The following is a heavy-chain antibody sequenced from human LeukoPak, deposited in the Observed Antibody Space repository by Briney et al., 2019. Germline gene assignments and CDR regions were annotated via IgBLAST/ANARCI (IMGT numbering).Heavy chain of an antibody. J-gene: IGHJ4*02. D-gene: IGHD6-19*01. CDR2: ISGSGGST. CDR3: AEDEGSSGIF. V-gene: IGHV3-23*01. Sequence: PGGSLRLSCAGSGFTFSSYARSWVRQAPGKGLEWVSAISGSGGSTYYADSVKGRFTMSRDNSKNTLYLQMNSRRAEDTAVDYCAEDEGSSGIFWGQGTLVTVSS. CDR1: GFTFSSYA.